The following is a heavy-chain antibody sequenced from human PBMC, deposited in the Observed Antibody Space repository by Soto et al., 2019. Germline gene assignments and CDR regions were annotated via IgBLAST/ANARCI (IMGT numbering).Heavy chain of an antibody. CDR3: ASFPPRRNARPVGSGGVRDHDY. Sequence: PSETLSLTCAVYGGSFSGYYWSWIRQPPGKGLEWIGEINHSGSTNYNPSLKSRVTISVDTSKNQFSLKLSSVTAADTPVYYCASFPPRRNARPVGSGGVRDHDYWGQGTLVT. CDR2: INHSGST. V-gene: IGHV4-34*01. D-gene: IGHD3-10*01. J-gene: IGHJ4*02. CDR1: GGSFSGYY.